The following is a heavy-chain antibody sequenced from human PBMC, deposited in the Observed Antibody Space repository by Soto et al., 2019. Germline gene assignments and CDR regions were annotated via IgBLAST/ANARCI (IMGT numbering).Heavy chain of an antibody. CDR3: ARGPYYYGSGSYYIGARWFDP. CDR2: INAGNGNT. D-gene: IGHD3-10*01. J-gene: IGHJ5*02. CDR1: GYTFTSYA. Sequence: ASVKVSCKASGYTFTSYAMHWVRQAPGQRLEWMGWINAGNGNTKYSQKFQGRVTITRDTSASTAYMELSSLRSEGTAVYYCARGPYYYGSGSYYIGARWFDPWGQGTLVTVSS. V-gene: IGHV1-3*01.